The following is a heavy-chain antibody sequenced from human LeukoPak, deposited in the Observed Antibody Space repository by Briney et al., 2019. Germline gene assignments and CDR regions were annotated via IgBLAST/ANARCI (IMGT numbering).Heavy chain of an antibody. J-gene: IGHJ4*02. V-gene: IGHV3-7*01. D-gene: IGHD5-18*01. CDR3: ARVESVDTAMVMDY. CDR2: IKQDGSEK. CDR1: GFTYSPYW. Sequence: GGSLRLSCAASGFTYSPYWMTWVRQGPGKGLEWVANIKQDGSEKYYVDSVKGRFTISRDNAKNSLYLQMNSLRAEDTAVYYCARVESVDTAMVMDYWGQGTLVTVSS.